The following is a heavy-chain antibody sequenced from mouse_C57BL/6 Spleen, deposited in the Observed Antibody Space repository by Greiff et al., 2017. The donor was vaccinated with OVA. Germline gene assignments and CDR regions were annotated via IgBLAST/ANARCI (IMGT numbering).Heavy chain of an antibody. J-gene: IGHJ2*01. D-gene: IGHD1-1*02. CDR2: FYPGSGSI. Sequence: VQLKESGAELVKPGALVKLSCKASGYTFTEYTIHWVKQRSGQGLEWIGWFYPGSGSIKYNEKFKDKATLTADKSSSTVYMELSSMTSEDSAVYFCARHEEDGHYYFDYWGQGTTLTVSS. V-gene: IGHV1-62-2*01. CDR3: ARHEEDGHYYFDY. CDR1: GYTFTEYT.